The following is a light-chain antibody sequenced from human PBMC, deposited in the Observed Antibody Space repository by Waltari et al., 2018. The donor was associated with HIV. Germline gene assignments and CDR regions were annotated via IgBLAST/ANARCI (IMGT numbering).Light chain of an antibody. J-gene: IGLJ3*02. CDR3: ESADSSLWV. V-gene: IGLV3-25*03. CDR1: ALPQQY. CDR2: KDS. Sequence: SYELPQPPPVSVSPGQTARITCSGDALPQQYAYWYQQKAGQAPVLVIYKDSERPSGIPERFSGSSSGTTVTLTISGVQAEDEADYYCESADSSLWVFGGGTKLTVL.